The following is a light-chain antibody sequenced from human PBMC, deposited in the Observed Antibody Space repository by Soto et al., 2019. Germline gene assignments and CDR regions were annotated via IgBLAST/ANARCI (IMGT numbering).Light chain of an antibody. Sequence: QSALTQPASVSGSPGQSITISCTGTSSDIGGYILVSWYQQEPGKAPKLMIYEGSKRPSGVSNRFSGSKSGNTASLTISGLQAEDEALYYCCSYVGSDTYVIFGGGTKLTVL. V-gene: IGLV2-23*01. CDR1: SSDIGGYIL. CDR2: EGS. J-gene: IGLJ2*01. CDR3: CSYVGSDTYVI.